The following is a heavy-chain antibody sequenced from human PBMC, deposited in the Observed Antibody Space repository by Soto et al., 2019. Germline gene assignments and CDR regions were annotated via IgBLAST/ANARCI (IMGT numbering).Heavy chain of an antibody. CDR3: ARDPNDSSAYYHHYYYGMDV. J-gene: IGHJ6*02. CDR1: GYTFTSYG. Sequence: RASVKVSCKASGYTFTSYGIHWVRQAPGQRLEWTGWINAGNGNTKYSEKFQGRVTITRDTSANTAYLELSSLRSEDTAVYYCARDPNDSSAYYHHYYYGMDVWGQGTTVTVSS. CDR2: INAGNGNT. D-gene: IGHD3-22*01. V-gene: IGHV1-3*01.